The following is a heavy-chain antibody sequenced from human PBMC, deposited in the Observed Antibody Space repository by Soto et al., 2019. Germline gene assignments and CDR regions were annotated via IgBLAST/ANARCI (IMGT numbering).Heavy chain of an antibody. Sequence: SETLSLTCTVSGGSISSSSYYWGWIRQPPGKGLEWIGSIYYSGSTYYNPSLKSRVTISVDTSKNQFSLKLSSVTAADTAVYYCARGVYGDYEPHLYYYYGMDVWGQGTTVTVSS. CDR2: IYYSGST. CDR1: GGSISSSSYY. V-gene: IGHV4-39*07. CDR3: ARGVYGDYEPHLYYYYGMDV. D-gene: IGHD4-17*01. J-gene: IGHJ6*02.